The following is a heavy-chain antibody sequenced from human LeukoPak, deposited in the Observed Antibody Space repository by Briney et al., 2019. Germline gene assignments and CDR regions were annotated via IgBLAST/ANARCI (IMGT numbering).Heavy chain of an antibody. J-gene: IGHJ2*01. CDR1: GYIFTTYY. Sequence: GASVKVSCKASGYIFTTYYMNWVRQATGQGLEWMGIINPSSGSTSYAQKFLGRVTMTRDMSTSTVYMEMSSLRSEDTAVYYCARCDHFEVAAKRDWYFDLWGRGTLVTVSS. CDR2: INPSSGST. D-gene: IGHD2-15*01. V-gene: IGHV1-46*01. CDR3: ARCDHFEVAAKRDWYFDL.